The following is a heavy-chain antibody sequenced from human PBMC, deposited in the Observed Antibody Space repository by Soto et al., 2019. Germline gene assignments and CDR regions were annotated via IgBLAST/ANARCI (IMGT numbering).Heavy chain of an antibody. Sequence: ASVKVSCKASGYTFTSYDINWVRQATGQGLEWMGWMNPNSGNTGYAQKFQGRVTMTRNTSISTAYMELSSLRSEDTAVYYCARVVAGEFNNWFDPWGQGTLVTVSS. CDR1: GYTFTSYD. CDR3: ARVVAGEFNNWFDP. CDR2: MNPNSGNT. D-gene: IGHD3-10*01. J-gene: IGHJ5*02. V-gene: IGHV1-8*01.